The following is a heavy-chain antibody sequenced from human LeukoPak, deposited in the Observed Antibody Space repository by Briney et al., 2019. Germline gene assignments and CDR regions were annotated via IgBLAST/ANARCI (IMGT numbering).Heavy chain of an antibody. J-gene: IGHJ3*02. CDR2: IHYSGST. V-gene: IGHV4-59*08. CDR3: ARQISYASAWPTI. D-gene: IGHD6-19*01. CDR1: GGSISSYY. Sequence: PSETLTLTCTVSGGSISSYYWSWIRQPPGKGLEWIGYIHYSGSTAYNPSLKSRVTISLDTSKDQYSLKLTSVTAADTAVYYCARQISYASAWPTIWGQGTMVTVSS.